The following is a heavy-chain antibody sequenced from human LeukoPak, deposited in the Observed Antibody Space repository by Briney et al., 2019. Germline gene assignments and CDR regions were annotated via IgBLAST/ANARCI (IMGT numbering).Heavy chain of an antibody. CDR3: AKDATYYYDSSGSGEADY. V-gene: IGHV3-30*18. D-gene: IGHD3-22*01. J-gene: IGHJ4*02. CDR2: ISYDGSNK. Sequence: PGRSLRLSCAASGSTFSSYGMHWVRQAPGKGLEWVAVISYDGSNKYYADSVKGRFTISRDNSKNTLYLQMNSLRAEDTAVYYCAKDATYYYDSSGSGEADYWGQGTLVTVSS. CDR1: GSTFSSYG.